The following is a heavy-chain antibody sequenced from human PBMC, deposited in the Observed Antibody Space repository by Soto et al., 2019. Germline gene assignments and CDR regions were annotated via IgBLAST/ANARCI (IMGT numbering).Heavy chain of an antibody. CDR2: INGGGGTT. CDR3: AKDRHPDGIWTFDY. Sequence: VQLLESGGHLIQPGESLRLSCAAYGFSFSGYTMNWVRQAQGKGLEWISGINGGGGTTYYADSVKGRFTISRDDSKNILYLQMNSPRAEDTAIYYCAKDRHPDGIWTFDYWGRGTLVTVSS. V-gene: IGHV3-23*01. CDR1: GFSFSGYT. D-gene: IGHD3-9*01. J-gene: IGHJ4*02.